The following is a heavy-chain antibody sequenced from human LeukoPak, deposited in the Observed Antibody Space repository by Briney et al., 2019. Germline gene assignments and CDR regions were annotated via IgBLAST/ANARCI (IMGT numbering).Heavy chain of an antibody. Sequence: PGGSLRLSCAASGFTFSSYAMSWVRQAPGKGLEWVSAISGSGGSTYYADSVKGRFTISRDNSKNTLYLQMNSLRAEDTAVYYCADGGAAAGTPFDYWGQGTLVTVSS. CDR1: GFTFSSYA. CDR3: ADGGAAAGTPFDY. CDR2: ISGSGGST. J-gene: IGHJ4*02. V-gene: IGHV3-23*01. D-gene: IGHD6-13*01.